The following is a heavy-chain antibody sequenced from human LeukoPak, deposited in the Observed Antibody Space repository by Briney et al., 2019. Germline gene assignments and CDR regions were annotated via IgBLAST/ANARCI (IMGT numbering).Heavy chain of an antibody. D-gene: IGHD3-10*01. V-gene: IGHV4-59*01. J-gene: IGHJ3*01. Sequence: SETLSLTCTVSGGSISSYYWSWIRQPPGKGLEWIGYIYYSGSTNYNPSLKSRVTISVDTSKNQFSLKLSSVTAADTAVYYCAKVSEDEFGDAFDVWGQGTMVTVSS. CDR2: IYYSGST. CDR1: GGSISSYY. CDR3: AKVSEDEFGDAFDV.